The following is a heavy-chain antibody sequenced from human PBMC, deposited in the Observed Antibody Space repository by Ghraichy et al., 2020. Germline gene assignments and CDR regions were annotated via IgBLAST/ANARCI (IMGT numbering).Heavy chain of an antibody. Sequence: LVKVSCKASGYTFTSYYFHWVRQAPGQGREWMGMINPSSDRTTYAQKFQGRVIMTRDTSTSTLYMELSSLRSEDTAVYYCARGLLWFGESRGGMDVWGQGTTVTVSS. J-gene: IGHJ6*02. V-gene: IGHV1-46*01. D-gene: IGHD3-10*01. CDR2: INPSSDRT. CDR1: GYTFTSYY. CDR3: ARGLLWFGESRGGMDV.